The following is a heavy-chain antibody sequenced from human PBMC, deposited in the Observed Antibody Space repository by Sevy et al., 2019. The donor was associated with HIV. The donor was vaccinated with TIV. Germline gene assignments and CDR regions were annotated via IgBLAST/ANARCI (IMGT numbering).Heavy chain of an antibody. Sequence: ASVKVSCKASGYTFTSYDINWVRQATGQGLEWMGWMNPNSGNTGYAQKFQGTVTMTRNTSISTAYMELSSLRSEDTAVYYCARTEPGIAAYGMDVWGQGTTVTVSS. D-gene: IGHD6-13*01. CDR3: ARTEPGIAAYGMDV. CDR1: GYTFTSYD. V-gene: IGHV1-8*01. J-gene: IGHJ6*02. CDR2: MNPNSGNT.